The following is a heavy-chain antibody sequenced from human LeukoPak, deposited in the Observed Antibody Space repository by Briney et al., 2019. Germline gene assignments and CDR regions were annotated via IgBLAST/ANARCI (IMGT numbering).Heavy chain of an antibody. Sequence: ASVTVSCTASGYTFTGYYMHWVRQAPGQGLEWMGGIIPIFGTANYAQKFQGRVTITADKSTSTAYMELSSLRSEDTAVYYCAANYYDSSGYLDYWGQGTLVTVSS. D-gene: IGHD3-22*01. J-gene: IGHJ4*02. CDR2: IIPIFGTA. V-gene: IGHV1-69*06. CDR1: GYTFTGYY. CDR3: AANYYDSSGYLDY.